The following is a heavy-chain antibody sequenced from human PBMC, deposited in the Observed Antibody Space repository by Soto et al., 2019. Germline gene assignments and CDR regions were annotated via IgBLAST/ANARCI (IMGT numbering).Heavy chain of an antibody. CDR2: ISYDGSNK. V-gene: IGHV3-30-3*01. CDR1: GFTFSSYA. D-gene: IGHD3-22*01. Sequence: GGSLRLSCAASGFTFSSYAMHWVRQAPGKGLEWVAVISYDGSNKYYADSVKGRFTISRDNSKNTLYLQMNSLRAEDTAVYYCARDIGSSVLDYWGQGTLVTVSS. CDR3: ARDIGSSVLDY. J-gene: IGHJ4*02.